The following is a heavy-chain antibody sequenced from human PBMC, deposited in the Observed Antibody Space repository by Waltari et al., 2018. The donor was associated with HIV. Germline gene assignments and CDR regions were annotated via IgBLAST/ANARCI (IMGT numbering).Heavy chain of an antibody. CDR2: ISVYNGHT. V-gene: IGHV1-18*01. J-gene: IGHJ6*02. D-gene: IGHD6-13*01. CDR1: GYNFPSYG. CDR3: ARGAAGYYYYVMDV. Sequence: QVQLVQSGAEVKKPGASVKGSCMASGYNFPSYGISGVREAPGQGLEWMGWISVYNGHTNYAQKLQGRVTMTTDTSTSTAYMELRSLRSDDTAVYYCARGAAGYYYYVMDVWGQGTTVTVSS.